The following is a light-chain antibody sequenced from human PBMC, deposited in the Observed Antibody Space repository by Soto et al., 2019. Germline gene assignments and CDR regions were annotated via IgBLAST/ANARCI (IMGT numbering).Light chain of an antibody. J-gene: IGLJ1*01. Sequence: QSALTRPPSVSGSPGQSVAISCTGTSTDFVSYNRVSWYQQPPGTAPKLMIYEVSKRPSGVPDRFSGSKSGNTASLTISGLQAADEADYYCSLYTSENAYVFGTGTKSPS. CDR3: SLYTSENAYV. CDR2: EVS. CDR1: STDFVSYNR. V-gene: IGLV2-18*01.